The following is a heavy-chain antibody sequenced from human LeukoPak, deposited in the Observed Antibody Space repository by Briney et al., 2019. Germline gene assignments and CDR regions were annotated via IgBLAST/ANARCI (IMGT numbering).Heavy chain of an antibody. V-gene: IGHV3-23*01. J-gene: IGHJ3*02. CDR3: VRRGGSDGWGAFDI. D-gene: IGHD5-24*01. Sequence: PGGSLRLSCAASGFTFSSTSMSWVRQAPGKGLEWVAVTVGGGDGTYYADSVKGRFTISRDNSNNTLYLQMNSLRAEDTAVYYCVRRGGSDGWGAFDIWGQGTVVTVSS. CDR1: GFTFSSTS. CDR2: TVGGGDGT.